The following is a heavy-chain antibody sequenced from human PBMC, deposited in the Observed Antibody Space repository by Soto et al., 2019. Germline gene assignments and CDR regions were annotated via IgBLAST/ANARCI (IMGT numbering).Heavy chain of an antibody. Sequence: GGSLRLSCAASGFTFKESAMNWVRQAPGKGLEWVASISDTGASTWYAAPLRGRLSISRANPKNTLYLQMKSLRVEDTAVYYCAKGRGSGWAWYYDNLGQGTLVTVSS. CDR3: AKGRGSGWAWYYDN. CDR2: ISDTGAST. CDR1: GFTFKESA. D-gene: IGHD6-19*01. V-gene: IGHV3-23*01. J-gene: IGHJ4*02.